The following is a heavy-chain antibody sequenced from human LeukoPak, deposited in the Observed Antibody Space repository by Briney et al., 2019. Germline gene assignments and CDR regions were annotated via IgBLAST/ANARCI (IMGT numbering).Heavy chain of an antibody. D-gene: IGHD2-15*01. Sequence: SVKVSCKASGGTFSSYAISWVRQAPGQGLEWMGGIIPIFGTANYAQKFQGRVTITTDESTSTAYVELSSLRSEDTAVYYCGRELVAATLSWFDPWGQGTLVTVSS. CDR2: IIPIFGTA. CDR3: GRELVAATLSWFDP. J-gene: IGHJ5*02. V-gene: IGHV1-69*05. CDR1: GGTFSSYA.